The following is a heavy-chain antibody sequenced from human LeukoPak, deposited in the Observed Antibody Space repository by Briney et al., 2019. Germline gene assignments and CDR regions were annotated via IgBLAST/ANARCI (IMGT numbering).Heavy chain of an antibody. CDR1: GYSISGGYY. CDR3: ARADHFGSGYFDY. V-gene: IGHV4-38-2*01. J-gene: IGHJ4*02. D-gene: IGHD3-3*02. CDR2: IYHSGST. Sequence: SETLSLTCAVSGYSISGGYYWGWIRQPPGKGLEWIGSIYHSGSTYYNPSLKSRVTISVDTSKNQFSLKLSSVIAADTAVYYCARADHFGSGYFDYWGQGTLVTVSS.